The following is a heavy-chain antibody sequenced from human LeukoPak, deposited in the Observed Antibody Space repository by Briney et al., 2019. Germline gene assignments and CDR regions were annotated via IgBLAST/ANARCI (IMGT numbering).Heavy chain of an antibody. J-gene: IGHJ4*02. CDR3: ARGSRYGDYVGY. V-gene: IGHV4-59*01. Sequence: SETLSLTCTVSGGSISSYYWSWIRQPPGKGLEWIGYIYYSGSTNYNPSLKSRVTISVDTSKNQFSLKLSSVTAADTAVYYCARGSRYGDYVGYWGQGTLVTVSS. CDR1: GGSISSYY. CDR2: IYYSGST. D-gene: IGHD4-17*01.